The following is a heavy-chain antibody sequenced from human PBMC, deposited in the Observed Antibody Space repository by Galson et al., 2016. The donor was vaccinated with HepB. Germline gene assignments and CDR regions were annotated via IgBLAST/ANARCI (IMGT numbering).Heavy chain of an antibody. J-gene: IGHJ4*02. Sequence: SVKVSCKASGYTFTRYYIHWVRQAPGQGLEWMGVINPSGGSTKDAQKFQGRVTMTRDTSTSTVYMGLSSLRSEDTAVYFCARGGYYDSSGSLRYWGQGTLVTVSS. CDR3: ARGGYYDSSGSLRY. CDR2: INPSGGST. CDR1: GYTFTRYY. V-gene: IGHV1-46*01. D-gene: IGHD3-22*01.